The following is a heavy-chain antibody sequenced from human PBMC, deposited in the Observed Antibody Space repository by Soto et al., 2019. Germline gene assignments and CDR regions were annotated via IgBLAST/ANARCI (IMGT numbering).Heavy chain of an antibody. D-gene: IGHD4-17*01. V-gene: IGHV1-69*12. CDR2: IIPIFGTA. Sequence: QVQLVQSGTEVKKPGSSVKVSCKASGGTFSSYAMRWVRQAPGQGLEWMGGIIPIFGTANYAQKFQGRVTITADESTSTDYMDLSSLRSEDTAVYYCASQGATGYYYGMDVWGQGTTVTVSS. CDR1: GGTFSSYA. J-gene: IGHJ6*02. CDR3: ASQGATGYYYGMDV.